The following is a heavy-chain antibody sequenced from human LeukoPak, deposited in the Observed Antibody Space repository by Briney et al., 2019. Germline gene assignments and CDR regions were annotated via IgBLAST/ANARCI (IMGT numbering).Heavy chain of an antibody. CDR2: ISTDGSST. CDR1: GFTFSSYW. V-gene: IGHV3-74*01. CDR3: ARDPINIATAANGFDY. Sequence: PGGSLRLSCAASGFTFSSYWMHWVRHAPGKGLVWVSRISTDGSSTTYADSVKGRFTISRDNAKNSLYLQMNSLRVEDTALYYCARDPINIATAANGFDYWGQGTLVTVSS. J-gene: IGHJ4*02. D-gene: IGHD6-13*01.